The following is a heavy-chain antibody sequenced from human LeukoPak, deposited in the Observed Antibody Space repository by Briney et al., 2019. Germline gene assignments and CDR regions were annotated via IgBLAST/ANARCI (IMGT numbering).Heavy chain of an antibody. Sequence: GGSLRLSCAASGFSFSSYGMHWVRQAPGKGLEWVAFIRFDGSNYYYGDSVKGRFTISRDNSKNTLYLQMNSLRNEDTAVYFCAKDLSGGYHSYYFDFWGQGTPVTVSS. J-gene: IGHJ4*02. D-gene: IGHD5-18*01. CDR2: IRFDGSNY. CDR3: AKDLSGGYHSYYFDF. CDR1: GFSFSSYG. V-gene: IGHV3-30*02.